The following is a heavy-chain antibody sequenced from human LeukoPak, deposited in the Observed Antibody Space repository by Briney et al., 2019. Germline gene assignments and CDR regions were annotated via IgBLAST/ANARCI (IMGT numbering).Heavy chain of an antibody. V-gene: IGHV3-11*01. J-gene: IGHJ4*02. D-gene: IGHD6-19*01. Sequence: GGSLRLSCAASGFTFGGYYMSWIRQSPGKGLEWVSYVSPSGSTIYYADSVKGRFTISRDNAENSLYLQMNSLRAEDTAVYYCARAGDSSGWYFFDYWGQGTLVTVSS. CDR2: VSPSGSTI. CDR1: GFTFGGYY. CDR3: ARAGDSSGWYFFDY.